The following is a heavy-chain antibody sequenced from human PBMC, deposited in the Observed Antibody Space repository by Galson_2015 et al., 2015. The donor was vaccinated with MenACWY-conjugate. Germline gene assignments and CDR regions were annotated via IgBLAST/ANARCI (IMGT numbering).Heavy chain of an antibody. J-gene: IGHJ3*01. CDR2: INAANDDT. Sequence: SVKVSCKASGDTLRTFPVHWVRQAPGQRFQWMGWINAANDDTKYSENFQGRVTITRDTSANTVYMDLTSLGSEDTAIYYCATRLLSHAFDVWGQGTVVTGSS. D-gene: IGHD2/OR15-2a*01. CDR1: GDTLRTFP. V-gene: IGHV1-3*01. CDR3: ATRLLSHAFDV.